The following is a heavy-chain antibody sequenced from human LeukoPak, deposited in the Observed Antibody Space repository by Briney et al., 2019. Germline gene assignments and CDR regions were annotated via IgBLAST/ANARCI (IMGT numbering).Heavy chain of an antibody. CDR2: IDGAGDTI. CDR1: GFTFSDYS. J-gene: IGHJ4*02. CDR3: SRRFDS. Sequence: GESLRLSCATSGFTFSDYSMNWVRQAPGKGLEWVSYIDGAGDTIYYADSVKGRFTISRDNAKSSLDLQMNSLRDEDTAVYYCSRRFDSWGQGTRLTVSS. V-gene: IGHV3-48*02.